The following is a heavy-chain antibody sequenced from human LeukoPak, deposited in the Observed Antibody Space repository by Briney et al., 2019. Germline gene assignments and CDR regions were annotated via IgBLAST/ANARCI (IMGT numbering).Heavy chain of an antibody. J-gene: IGHJ6*02. D-gene: IGHD3-10*01. CDR3: ARGPTLVRGVIMPDSVGGMDV. Sequence: ASVKVSCKASGFTFTSYDINWVRQAPGQGLEWMGWINPNSGNTRYAQKVQGRITMTRDTSISTAYMELSSLRSEDTAVYYCARGPTLVRGVIMPDSVGGMDVWGQGTTVTVPS. CDR2: INPNSGNT. CDR1: GFTFTSYD. V-gene: IGHV1-8*02.